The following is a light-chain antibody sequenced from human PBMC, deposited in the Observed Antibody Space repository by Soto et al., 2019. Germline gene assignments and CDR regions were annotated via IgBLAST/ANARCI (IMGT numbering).Light chain of an antibody. CDR2: DSS. J-gene: IGKJ1*01. V-gene: IGKV3-11*01. CDR3: QQRSSWPLT. CDR1: QSVSSY. Sequence: EIVLTQSPATLSLSPGERATLSCRASQSVSSYFAWYQQKPGQAPRLLIYDSSNRATGIPARFSGSGSGIDFTLTISSLEPEDFAVYYCQQRSSWPLTFGQGTKVEIK.